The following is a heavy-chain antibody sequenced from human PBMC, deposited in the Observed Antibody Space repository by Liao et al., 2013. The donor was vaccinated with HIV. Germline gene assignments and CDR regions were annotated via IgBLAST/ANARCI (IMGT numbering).Heavy chain of an antibody. CDR3: ALGDYYDSRLG. CDR1: GGAISFYY. V-gene: IGHV4-59*08. Sequence: QVQLQESGPGLVKPSETLSLTCSVSGGAISFYYCHWIRQSPGKGLEWIGYVSKSGGTNYNPSLKSRVTISVDTSKNQFSLKLSSVTAADTAVYYCALGDYYDSRLGWGQGTMVTVSS. J-gene: IGHJ3*01. D-gene: IGHD3-22*01. CDR2: VSKSGGT.